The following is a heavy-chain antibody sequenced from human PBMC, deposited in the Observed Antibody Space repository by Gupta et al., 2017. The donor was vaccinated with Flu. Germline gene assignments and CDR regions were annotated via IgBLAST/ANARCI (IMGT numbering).Heavy chain of an antibody. CDR2: IKEDGSEK. J-gene: IGHJ6*02. D-gene: IGHD3-3*01. Sequence: DVELVESGGGLVQPGGSLRLTCAAAGFTFGSDWTIWVRQAPGKGLEWVANIKEDGSEKYYVDSVKGRFTISRDKAKNSLYLQMNSLRVEDTAVYYCARAYENYYGMDVWGQGTTVTVSS. CDR1: GFTFGSDW. CDR3: ARAYENYYGMDV. V-gene: IGHV3-7*04.